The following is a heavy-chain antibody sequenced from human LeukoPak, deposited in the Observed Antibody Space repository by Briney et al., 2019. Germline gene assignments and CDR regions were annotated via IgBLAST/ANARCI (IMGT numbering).Heavy chain of an antibody. CDR2: IYYSGST. V-gene: IGHV4-59*08. D-gene: IGHD1-26*01. J-gene: IGHJ4*02. CDR3: ARGVGATDFDY. CDR1: GGSISSYY. Sequence: SETLSLTSTVSGGSISSYYWSWIRQPPGKGLEWIGYIYYSGSTNYNPSLKSRVTISVDTSKNQFPLKLSSVTAADTAVYYCARGVGATDFDYWGQGTLVTVSS.